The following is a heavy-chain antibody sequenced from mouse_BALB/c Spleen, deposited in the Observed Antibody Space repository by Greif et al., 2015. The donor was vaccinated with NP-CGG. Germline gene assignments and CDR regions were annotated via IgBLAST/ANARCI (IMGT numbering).Heavy chain of an antibody. CDR2: IDPANGNT. CDR3: APTTALYYYAMDY. D-gene: IGHD1-2*01. Sequence: EVQLQQSGAELVKPGASVKLSCTASGFNIKDTYMHWVKQRPEQGLEWIGRIDPANGNTKYDPKFQGKATITADTSSNTAYLQLSSLTSEDTAVYYCAPTTALYYYAMDYWGQGTSVTVSS. J-gene: IGHJ4*01. V-gene: IGHV14-3*02. CDR1: GFNIKDTY.